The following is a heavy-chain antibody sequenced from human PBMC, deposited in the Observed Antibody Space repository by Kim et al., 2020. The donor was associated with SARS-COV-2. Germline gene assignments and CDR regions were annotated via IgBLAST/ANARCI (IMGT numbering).Heavy chain of an antibody. V-gene: IGHV4-59*13. Sequence: SETLSLTCAVSGGSISNYHWSWIRQPPGKGLEWIGDIYYSGNTNYDASLKSRVTISVDTYKNQCSLELSSVTAADTALYYCARTSGSGSRYFDYWGQGALVTVSS. J-gene: IGHJ4*02. CDR1: GGSISNYH. CDR2: IYYSGNT. D-gene: IGHD3-10*01. CDR3: ARTSGSGSRYFDY.